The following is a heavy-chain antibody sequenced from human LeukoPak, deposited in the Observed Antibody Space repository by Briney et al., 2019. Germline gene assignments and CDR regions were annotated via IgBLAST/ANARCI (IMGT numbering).Heavy chain of an antibody. D-gene: IGHD3-22*01. CDR1: GGSFSGYY. V-gene: IGHV4-34*01. J-gene: IGHJ4*02. CDR3: ARGLVYYYDSSGTFDY. Sequence: PSETLSLTCAVYGGSFSGYYWSWIRQPPGKGLEWIGEINHSGSTNYNPSLKSRVTISVDTSKNQFSLKLSSVTAADTAVYYCARGLVYYYDSSGTFDYWGQGTLVTVSS. CDR2: INHSGST.